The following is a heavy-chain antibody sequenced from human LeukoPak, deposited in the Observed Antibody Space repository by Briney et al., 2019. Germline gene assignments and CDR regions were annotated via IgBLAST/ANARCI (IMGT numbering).Heavy chain of an antibody. CDR2: ISYDGSNR. CDR3: AKETRGSYSDY. V-gene: IGHV3-30*02. CDR1: GFTFSSSG. D-gene: IGHD5-12*01. Sequence: PGGSLRLSCAASGFTFSSSGMHWVRQAPGKGLEWVAFISYDGSNRYYADSVKGRFTISRDNSKNTLYLQMNSLRAEDTAVYYCAKETRGSYSDYWGQGTLLTVSS. J-gene: IGHJ4*02.